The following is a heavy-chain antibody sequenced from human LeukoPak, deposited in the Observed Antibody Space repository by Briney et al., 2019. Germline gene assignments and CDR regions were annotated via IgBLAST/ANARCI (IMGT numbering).Heavy chain of an antibody. D-gene: IGHD3-22*01. CDR1: GGSFSGYY. J-gene: IGHJ5*02. Sequence: SETLSLTCAVYGGSFSGYYWSWIRQPPGKGPEWIGEINHSGSTNYNPSLKSRVTISVDTSKNQFSLKLSSVTAADTAVYYCARDSSSGYSLNWFDPWGQGTLVTVSS. CDR2: INHSGST. CDR3: ARDSSSGYSLNWFDP. V-gene: IGHV4-34*01.